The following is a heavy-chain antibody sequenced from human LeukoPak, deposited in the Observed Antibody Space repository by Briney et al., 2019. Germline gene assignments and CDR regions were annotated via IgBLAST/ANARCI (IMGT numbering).Heavy chain of an antibody. CDR1: GFTFGDYA. CDR2: IRSKAYGGTT. J-gene: IGHJ4*02. D-gene: IGHD5-18*01. V-gene: IGHV3-49*04. Sequence: GGSLRLSCTASGFTFGDYAMSWVRQAPGKGLEWVGFIRSKAYGGTTEYAASVKGRFTISRDDSKSIAYLQMNSLKTEDTAVYYCTRDRTSRYSAYYFDYWGQGTLVTVSS. CDR3: TRDRTSRYSAYYFDY.